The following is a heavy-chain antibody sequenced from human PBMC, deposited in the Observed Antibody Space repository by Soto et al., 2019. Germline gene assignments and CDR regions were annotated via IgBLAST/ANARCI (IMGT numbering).Heavy chain of an antibody. CDR1: GFTFSSYW. CDR3: GRDHYGFNSLDS. V-gene: IGHV3-74*01. CDR2: IRGDGGYT. J-gene: IGHJ4*02. D-gene: IGHD4-17*01. Sequence: DVQLVESGGGLVHPGGSLRLSCAASGFTFSSYWMHWVRQVPGKGLVHVSRIRGDGGYTDHAESVKGRFTISRDNAKNTLYLQMNSLRAEDTAVYYCGRDHYGFNSLDSWGQGTLVTVSS.